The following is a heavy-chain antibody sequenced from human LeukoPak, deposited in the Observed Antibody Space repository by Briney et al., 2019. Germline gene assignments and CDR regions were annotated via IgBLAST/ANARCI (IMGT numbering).Heavy chain of an antibody. CDR3: ARDSGEGGTFDY. D-gene: IGHD1-26*01. CDR2: INIVNNAI. J-gene: IGHJ4*02. V-gene: IGHV3-48*04. Sequence: GGSLRLSCAASGFTFSSYSMNWVRQAPGKGLEWVSHINIVNNAIYYSDSVKGRFTISRDNAKNSLYLQMNSLRAEDKAVYYCARDSGEGGTFDYWGQGTLVSVSS. CDR1: GFTFSSYS.